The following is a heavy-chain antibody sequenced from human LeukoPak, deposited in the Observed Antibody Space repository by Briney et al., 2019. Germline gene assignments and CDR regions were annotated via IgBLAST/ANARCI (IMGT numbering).Heavy chain of an antibody. V-gene: IGHV3-30*18. J-gene: IGHJ4*02. CDR3: AKSGDSSSSGVNFDY. Sequence: PGRSLRLSCAASGFTFSSYGMHWVRQAPGKGLEWVAGISYDGSNKYYADSVKGRFTISRDNSKNTLYLQMNSLRAEDTAVYYCAKSGDSSSSGVNFDYWGQGTLVTVSS. CDR1: GFTFSSYG. D-gene: IGHD6-6*01. CDR2: ISYDGSNK.